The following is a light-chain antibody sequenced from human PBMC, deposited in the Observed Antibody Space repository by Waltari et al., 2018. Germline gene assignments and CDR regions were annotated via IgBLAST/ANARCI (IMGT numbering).Light chain of an antibody. J-gene: IGLJ2*01. V-gene: IGLV2-11*01. CDR1: NSDVGAYNY. Sequence: PRSVSGSPGQSLTLSCTGTNSDVGAYNYVSWYQQRPGKAPKLVIYDVDKRPSGVPDRFSGSKAGNTASLTISGLQADDEADYYCCSYAGRYTSVFGGGTKVTVL. CDR3: CSYAGRYTSV. CDR2: DVD.